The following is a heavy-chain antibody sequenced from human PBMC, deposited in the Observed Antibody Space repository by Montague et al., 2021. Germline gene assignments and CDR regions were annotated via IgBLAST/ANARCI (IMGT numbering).Heavy chain of an antibody. CDR3: ARRRTITVTGRFDF. J-gene: IGHJ4*02. CDR1: GGSLSGYY. D-gene: IGHD5-12*01. CDR2: ISHNGRT. V-gene: IGHV4-34*01. Sequence: SETLSLTCAGSGGSLSGYYRWWICLSPGPGQGLNGVISHNGRTNSNPSLKCRATLSVDTSKTHFSLNLTSVTAADTAVYFCARRRTITVTGRFDFWGQGTLVTVSS.